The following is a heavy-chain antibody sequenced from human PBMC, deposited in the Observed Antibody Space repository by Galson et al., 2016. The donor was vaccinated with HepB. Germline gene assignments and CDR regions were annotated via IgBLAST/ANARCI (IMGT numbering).Heavy chain of an antibody. V-gene: IGHV3-23*01. Sequence: SLRLSCAASGFTFSNYVMNWVRQAPGKGLEWVSAISGSGTNTYYEDSGKVRFTISRDNSKNTLFLQMNSLRAEDTAVYYCAKSLLGVTLVSYYYGMDVWGQGTTVTVSS. J-gene: IGHJ6*02. CDR1: GFTFSNYV. CDR3: AKSLLGVTLVSYYYGMDV. CDR2: ISGSGTNT. D-gene: IGHD2-21*02.